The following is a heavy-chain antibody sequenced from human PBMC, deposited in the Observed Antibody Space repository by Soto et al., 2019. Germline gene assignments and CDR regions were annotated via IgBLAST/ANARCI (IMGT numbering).Heavy chain of an antibody. CDR1: GGSISSGGYS. D-gene: IGHD2-8*01. J-gene: IGHJ4*02. V-gene: IGHV4-30-2*01. Sequence: SETLSLTCAVSGGSISSGGYSLRWIRQPPGKGLEWIGYIYHSGSTYYNPSLKSRVTISVDRSKNQFSLKLSSVTAADTAVYYCARDKANGDFDYWDQGTLLTVSS. CDR3: ARDKANGDFDY. CDR2: IYHSGST.